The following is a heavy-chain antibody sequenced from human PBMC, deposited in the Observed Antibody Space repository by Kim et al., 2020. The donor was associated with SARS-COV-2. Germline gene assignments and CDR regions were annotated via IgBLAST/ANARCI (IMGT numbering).Heavy chain of an antibody. CDR1: GGSISSSSYY. CDR2: IYYSGST. V-gene: IGHV4-39*01. CDR3: ARHGWWEPLGD. Sequence: SETLSLTCTVSGGSISSSSYYWGWIRQPPGKGLEWIGSIYYSGSTYYNPSLKSRVTISVDTSKNQFSLKLSSVTAADTAVYYCARHGWWEPLGDWGQGTLGTVSS. D-gene: IGHD1-26*01. J-gene: IGHJ4*02.